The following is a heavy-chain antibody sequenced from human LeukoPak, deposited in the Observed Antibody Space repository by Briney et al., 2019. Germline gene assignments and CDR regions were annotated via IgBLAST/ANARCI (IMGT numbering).Heavy chain of an antibody. V-gene: IGHV1-69*13. CDR3: ACSSGWYGSDY. D-gene: IGHD6-19*01. CDR1: GGTFSSHA. Sequence: ASVKVSCKASGGTFSSHAISWVRQAPGQGLEWMGGIIPIFGTANYAQKFQGRVTITADESTSTAYMELSSLRSEDTAVYYCACSSGWYGSDYWGQGTLVTVSS. J-gene: IGHJ4*02. CDR2: IIPIFGTA.